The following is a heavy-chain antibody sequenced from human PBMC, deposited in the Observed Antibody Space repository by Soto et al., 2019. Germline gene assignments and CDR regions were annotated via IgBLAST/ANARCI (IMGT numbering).Heavy chain of an antibody. CDR3: ARDRRGVITGTTMGDYGMDV. J-gene: IGHJ6*02. CDR1: GGTFSSYA. Sequence: ASVKVSCKASGGTFSSYAISWVRQAPGQGXEWMGGIIPIFGTANYAQKFQGRVTITADESTSTAYMELSSLRSEDTAVYYCARDRRGVITGTTMGDYGMDVWGQGTTVTVSS. CDR2: IIPIFGTA. D-gene: IGHD1-7*01. V-gene: IGHV1-69*13.